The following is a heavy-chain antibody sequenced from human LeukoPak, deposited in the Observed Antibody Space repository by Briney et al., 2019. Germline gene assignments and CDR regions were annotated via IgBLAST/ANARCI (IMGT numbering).Heavy chain of an antibody. CDR3: ARQLGTGTSPFDP. J-gene: IGHJ5*02. D-gene: IGHD1-1*01. V-gene: IGHV5-51*01. Sequence: NLGESLKISCKGSGYSFTSYWIGWVRQMPGKGLEWMGITYPGDSDTRYSPSFQGQVTISADKSISTAYLQWSSLKASDTAMYYCARQLGTGTSPFDPWGQGTLVTVSS. CDR1: GYSFTSYW. CDR2: TYPGDSDT.